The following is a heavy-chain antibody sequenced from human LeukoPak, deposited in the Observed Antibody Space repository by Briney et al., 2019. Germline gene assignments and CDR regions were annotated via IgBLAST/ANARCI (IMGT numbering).Heavy chain of an antibody. CDR2: ISDDSSFT. CDR1: GLRFRRYA. J-gene: IGHJ4*02. CDR3: AKGRCSGVGCDSFHS. V-gene: IGHV3-23*01. D-gene: IGHD2-15*01. Sequence: GGSLRLSCVASGLRFRRYAMNWVRQAPGKGLECISTISDDSSFTYYADSVKGRSAISRDDSKNTLYLQMNNLKVEDTAVYYCAKGRCSGVGCDSFHSWGQGALVTVSS.